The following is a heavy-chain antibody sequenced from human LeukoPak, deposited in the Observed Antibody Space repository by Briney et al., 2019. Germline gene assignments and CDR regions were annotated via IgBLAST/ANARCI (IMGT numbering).Heavy chain of an antibody. Sequence: GGSLRLSCAASGFTFSSYSMNWVRQAPGKGLEWVSSISSSSSYIYYADSVEGRFTISRDNAKNSLYLQMNSLRAEDTAVYYCARSRSWGYFDYWGQGTLVTVSS. CDR2: ISSSSSYI. J-gene: IGHJ4*02. D-gene: IGHD7-27*01. CDR1: GFTFSSYS. CDR3: ARSRSWGYFDY. V-gene: IGHV3-21*01.